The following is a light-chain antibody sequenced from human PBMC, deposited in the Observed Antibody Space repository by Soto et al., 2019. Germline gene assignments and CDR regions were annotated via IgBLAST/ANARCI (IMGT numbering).Light chain of an antibody. V-gene: IGKV1-39*01. CDR3: QQCHANPLT. CDR2: GAK. CDR1: QAISNY. Sequence: DIHMSQSASFLSASVGYRFTITCRASQAISNYLNWYQQRPVKAPNLLIFGAKTLQSGVPSRFSGSGYGTDVTLTITTLQPEDVGIYYCQQCHANPLTFGQGTRLEIK. J-gene: IGKJ5*01.